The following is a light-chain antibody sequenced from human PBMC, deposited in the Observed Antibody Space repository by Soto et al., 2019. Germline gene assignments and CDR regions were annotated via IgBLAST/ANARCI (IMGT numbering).Light chain of an antibody. V-gene: IGKV4-1*01. J-gene: IGKJ3*01. Sequence: DIVMTQSPDSLALSLVERATINCKSSRSLLSSSNNKNFLAWYQQKPGLPPRLLIYWASTRESGVPDRFSGSGSGTSFTLTISSLQAEDVAVYYCQQYYSSPFSLCPGTKVDIK. CDR1: RSLLSSSNNKNF. CDR3: QQYYSSPFS. CDR2: WAS.